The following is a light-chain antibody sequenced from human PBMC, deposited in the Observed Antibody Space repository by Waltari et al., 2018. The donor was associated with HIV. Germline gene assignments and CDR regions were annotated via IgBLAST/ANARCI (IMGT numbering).Light chain of an antibody. CDR3: QHSYTSPHT. CDR2: STS. V-gene: IGKV1-39*01. CDR1: QSISRY. J-gene: IGKJ2*01. Sequence: DIQMTQSPSSLSASVGDGVTITCRASQSISRYLNWYQQKPGKAPKLLIHSTSSLQRGVPSSFSGSGSVTEFTLTISGLQFEDSATYYCQHSYTSPHTFGQGTNVEIK.